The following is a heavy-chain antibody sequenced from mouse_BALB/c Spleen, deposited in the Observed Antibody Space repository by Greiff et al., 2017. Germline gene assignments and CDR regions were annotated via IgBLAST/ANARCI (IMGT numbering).Heavy chain of an antibody. D-gene: IGHD1-1*01. Sequence: EVQLQQSGPGLVKPSQSLSLTCTVTGYSITSDYAWTWIRQFPGNKLEWMGYISYSGSTSYNPSLKSRISITRDTSKNQFFLQLNSVTTEDTATYYCARPGSSSWFAYWGQGTLVTVSA. CDR1: GYSITSDYA. CDR2: ISYSGST. V-gene: IGHV3-2*02. CDR3: ARPGSSSWFAY. J-gene: IGHJ3*01.